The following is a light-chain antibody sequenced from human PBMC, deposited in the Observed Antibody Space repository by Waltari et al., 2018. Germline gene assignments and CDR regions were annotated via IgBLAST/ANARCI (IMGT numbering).Light chain of an antibody. CDR3: SSYISSSTLEV. J-gene: IGLJ3*02. Sequence: QSALTQPPPVSVSPGQSITISCTGTGSDVGGDNFVSWYQQHQGKAPKLMIFDVSNRPSGVSNRFSGSKSGNTASLTISGLQAEDEADYYCSSYISSSTLEVFGGGTRLTVL. V-gene: IGLV2-14*03. CDR2: DVS. CDR1: GSDVGGDNF.